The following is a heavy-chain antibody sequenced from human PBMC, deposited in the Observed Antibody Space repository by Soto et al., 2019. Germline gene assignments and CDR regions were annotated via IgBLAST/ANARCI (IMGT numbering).Heavy chain of an antibody. CDR1: GGTFSSYA. J-gene: IGHJ3*02. V-gene: IGHV1-69*13. CDR3: AVDSSGYYSGETDAFDI. D-gene: IGHD3-22*01. Sequence: SVKVSCKASGGTFSSYAISWVRQAPGQGLEWMGGIIPIFGTANYAQKFQGRVTITADESTSTAYMELSSLRSEDTAVYYCAVDSSGYYSGETDAFDIWGQGTMVTVSS. CDR2: IIPIFGTA.